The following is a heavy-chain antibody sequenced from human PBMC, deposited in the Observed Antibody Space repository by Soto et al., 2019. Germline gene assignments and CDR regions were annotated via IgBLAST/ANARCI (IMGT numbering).Heavy chain of an antibody. CDR2: ISDYNGNT. J-gene: IGHJ4*02. CDR1: GYTFTSNG. Sequence: QVQVVQSGAEVKKPGASVKVSCKASGYTFTSNGISWVRQAPGQGLEWMGWISDYNGNTNNSQKLQGRVTMTTDTTTSTAYMALRSLRSQATAVYYCARDSGYSYGTGRVDYWGQGTLVTVSS. D-gene: IGHD5-18*01. V-gene: IGHV1-18*01. CDR3: ARDSGYSYGTGRVDY.